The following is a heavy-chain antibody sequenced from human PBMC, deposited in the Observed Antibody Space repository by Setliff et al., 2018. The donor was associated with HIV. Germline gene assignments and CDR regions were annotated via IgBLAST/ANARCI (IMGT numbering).Heavy chain of an antibody. Sequence: WASVKVSCKVSGGILRDYGIHWVRQARGQGLQCLGGIIPIYGTINYAERFRDRLTLTADESTGTAYMELTSLTSDDTATYYCVPGTRNRPYTRLGPWGQGTLVTVSS. CDR2: IIPIYGTI. CDR1: GGILRDYG. D-gene: IGHD1-1*01. V-gene: IGHV1-69*13. CDR3: VPGTRNRPYTRLGP. J-gene: IGHJ5*02.